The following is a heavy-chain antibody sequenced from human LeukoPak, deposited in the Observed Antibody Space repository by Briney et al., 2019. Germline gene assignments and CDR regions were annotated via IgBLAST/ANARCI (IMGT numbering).Heavy chain of an antibody. CDR1: GGSISSCY. J-gene: IGHJ5*02. V-gene: IGHV4-4*07. CDR2: IYTSGST. Sequence: SETLSLTCTVSGGSISSCYWSWIGRHAAGGLVGIGRIYTSGSTNYNPSLKSRVTMSVDTSKNQFSPKLSSVPAADTAVYYCASEGSLNWFDPWGQGTLVTVSS. CDR3: ASEGSLNWFDP.